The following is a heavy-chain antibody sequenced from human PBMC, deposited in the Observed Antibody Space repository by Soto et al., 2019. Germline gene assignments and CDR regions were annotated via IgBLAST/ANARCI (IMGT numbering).Heavy chain of an antibody. J-gene: IGHJ6*02. CDR1: GGSVSSGNYY. D-gene: IGHD3-22*01. CDR2: IYSGGST. CDR3: ARSYDSSGYYYYAMDV. Sequence: PSETLSLTCIVSGGSVSSGNYYWNWIRQPPGKGLEWIGYIYSGGSTKYSPSLRSRVTISVDTFKNQFSLNLRSVTAADTAVYYCARSYDSSGYYYYAMDVWGQGTTVTVSS. V-gene: IGHV4-61*01.